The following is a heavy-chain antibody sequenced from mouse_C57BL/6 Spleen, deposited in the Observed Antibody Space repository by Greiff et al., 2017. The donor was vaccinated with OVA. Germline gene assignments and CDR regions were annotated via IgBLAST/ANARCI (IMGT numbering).Heavy chain of an antibody. Sequence: VQLQQSGAELVKPGASVKLSCTASGFNIKDYYMHWVKQRTEQGLEWIGRIDPEDGETKYAPEFQGKATITADTSSNTAYLQLSSLTSEDTAVYYCARSYGYDGYWGQGTTLTVSS. D-gene: IGHD2-2*01. J-gene: IGHJ2*01. V-gene: IGHV14-2*01. CDR3: ARSYGYDGY. CDR1: GFNIKDYY. CDR2: IDPEDGET.